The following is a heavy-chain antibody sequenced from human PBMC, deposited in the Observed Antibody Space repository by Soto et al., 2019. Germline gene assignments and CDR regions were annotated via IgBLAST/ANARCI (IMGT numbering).Heavy chain of an antibody. D-gene: IGHD3-10*01. J-gene: IGHJ6*02. CDR2: INHSGST. CDR3: ARGRTVRGVIRGYYYYGMDV. Sequence: SETLSLTCAVYGGSFSGYYWSWIRQPPGKGLEWIGEINHSGSTNYNPSLKSRVTISVDTSKNQFSLKLSSVTAADTAVYYCARGRTVRGVIRGYYYYGMDVWGQGTTVT. CDR1: GGSFSGYY. V-gene: IGHV4-34*01.